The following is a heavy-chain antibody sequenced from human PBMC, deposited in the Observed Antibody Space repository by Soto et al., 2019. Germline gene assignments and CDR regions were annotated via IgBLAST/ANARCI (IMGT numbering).Heavy chain of an antibody. V-gene: IGHV4-39*01. CDR3: AGRRAGDYYFED. D-gene: IGHD1-26*01. CDR1: GGSVSSSSYY. J-gene: IGHJ4*02. CDR2: IYYTGST. Sequence: SETLSLTCTVSGGSVSSSSYYWGWIRQPPGKGLEWIGTIYYTGSTSYSPSLKSRVTISVDTSKTQFSLNLSSVTAADTAVYYCAGRRAGDYYFEDSGQGTLVIVSS.